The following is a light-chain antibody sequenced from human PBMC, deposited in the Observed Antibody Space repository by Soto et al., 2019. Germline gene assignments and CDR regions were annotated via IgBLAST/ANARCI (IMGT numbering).Light chain of an antibody. Sequence: DIVMTQSPASLAVSLGERATINCKSSQSVLYSSNNKDYLAWYQQKPGQPPKLHIYWASTRESGVPDRFSGSGSGTDFTLAISSLQAEDVAVYYCQQYYSSPLTFGGGTKVEIK. CDR2: WAS. V-gene: IGKV4-1*01. CDR1: QSVLYSSNNKDY. CDR3: QQYYSSPLT. J-gene: IGKJ4*01.